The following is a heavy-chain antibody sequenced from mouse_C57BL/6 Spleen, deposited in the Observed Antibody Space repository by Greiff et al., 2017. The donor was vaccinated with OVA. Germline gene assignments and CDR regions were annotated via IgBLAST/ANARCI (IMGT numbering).Heavy chain of an antibody. Sequence: QVQLKQSGAELVKPGASVKMSCKASGYTFTSYWITWVKQRPGQGLEWIGDIYPGSGSTNYNEKFKSKATLTVDTSSSTAYMQLSSLTSEDSAVYYCARGYYGSSYLTWFAYWGQGTLVTVSA. J-gene: IGHJ3*01. CDR2: IYPGSGST. CDR3: ARGYYGSSYLTWFAY. V-gene: IGHV1-55*01. D-gene: IGHD1-1*01. CDR1: GYTFTSYW.